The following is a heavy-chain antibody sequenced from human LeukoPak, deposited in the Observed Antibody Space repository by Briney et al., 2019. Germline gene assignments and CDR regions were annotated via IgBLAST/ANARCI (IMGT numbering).Heavy chain of an antibody. Sequence: GGSLRLSCAAPGFSFDHYAIHWVRQAPGKGLEWVSLISGDGGSTFYADSVKGRFTISRDNSKNSLYLQMSSLRSEDTALYYCARESDSSGWYDSWGQGTLVTVSS. CDR3: ARESDSSGWYDS. D-gene: IGHD3-22*01. CDR1: GFSFDHYA. CDR2: ISGDGGST. V-gene: IGHV3-43*02. J-gene: IGHJ5*01.